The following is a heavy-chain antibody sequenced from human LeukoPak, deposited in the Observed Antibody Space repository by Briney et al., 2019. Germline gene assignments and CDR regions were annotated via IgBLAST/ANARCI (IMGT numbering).Heavy chain of an antibody. D-gene: IGHD4-23*01. CDR2: IYHSGAT. CDR3: ARNGGNSDYDY. Sequence: NPSETLSLACAVSGGSISSSSSICWTWVRQPPGKGLEWIGEIYHSGATNYNPSLKSRVTMLLDKSKNQFSLKLNSVTAADTAVYYCARNGGNSDYDYWGQGTLVTVSA. V-gene: IGHV4-4*02. CDR1: GGSISSSSSIC. J-gene: IGHJ4*02.